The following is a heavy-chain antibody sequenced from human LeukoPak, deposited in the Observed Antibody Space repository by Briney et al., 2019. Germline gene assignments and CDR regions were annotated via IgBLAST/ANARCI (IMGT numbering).Heavy chain of an antibody. J-gene: IGHJ4*02. CDR3: AKDSGWFGGYLKGNYFDY. CDR1: GFTFSSYA. CDR2: ISGSGGST. Sequence: GGSLRLSCAASGFTFSSYAMSWVRQAPGKGLEWVSAISGSGGSTYYADSVRGRFTISRDNSKNTLYLQMNSLRAEDTAVYYCAKDSGWFGGYLKGNYFDYWGQGTLVTVSS. V-gene: IGHV3-23*01. D-gene: IGHD3-10*01.